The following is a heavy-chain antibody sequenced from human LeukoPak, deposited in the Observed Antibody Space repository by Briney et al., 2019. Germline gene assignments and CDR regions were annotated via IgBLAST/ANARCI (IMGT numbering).Heavy chain of an antibody. D-gene: IGHD6-13*01. CDR1: GFTFSSYG. V-gene: IGHV3-30*03. Sequence: GGSLRLSCAASGFTFSSYGMHWVRQAPGKGLEWVAVISYDGSNKYYADSVKGRFTISRDNSKNTLYLQMNSLRAEDTAVYYCARDLPDSSSWYGDYWGQGTLVTVSS. CDR2: ISYDGSNK. CDR3: ARDLPDSSSWYGDY. J-gene: IGHJ4*02.